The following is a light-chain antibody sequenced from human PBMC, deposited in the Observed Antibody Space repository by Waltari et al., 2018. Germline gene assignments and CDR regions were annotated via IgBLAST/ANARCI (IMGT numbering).Light chain of an antibody. CDR2: DGN. J-gene: IGLJ2*01. Sequence: QSGLTQPRSVSGSPGQSVTIPCTGISSDYGYHKYVSWYQQHPGKAPKPMIYDGNKRPSGVPDRFSGSKSANTASLTISGLQAEDEADYSCCSYAGSYVIFGEGTKLTVL. CDR1: SSDYGYHKY. V-gene: IGLV2-11*01. CDR3: CSYAGSYVI.